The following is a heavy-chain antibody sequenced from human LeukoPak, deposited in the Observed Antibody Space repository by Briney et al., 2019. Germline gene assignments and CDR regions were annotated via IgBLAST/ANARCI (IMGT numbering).Heavy chain of an antibody. CDR3: AKDLGYYYGSGKSAIDY. Sequence: KPSETLSLTCTVSGGSISSSSYYWGWIRQPPGKGLEWIGSIYYSGSTYYNPSLKSRVTISVDTSKNQFSLKLSSVTAADTAVYYCAKDLGYYYGSGKSAIDYWGQGTLVTVSS. J-gene: IGHJ4*02. CDR1: GGSISSSSYY. CDR2: IYYSGST. D-gene: IGHD3-10*01. V-gene: IGHV4-39*07.